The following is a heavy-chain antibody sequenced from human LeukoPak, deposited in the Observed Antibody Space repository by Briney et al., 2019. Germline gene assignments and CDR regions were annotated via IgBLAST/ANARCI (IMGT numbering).Heavy chain of an antibody. V-gene: IGHV5-51*01. CDR2: IYPGGSDT. CDR3: VRDGYNRFNYYFDY. Sequence: GESLKISCKGSGYSFTSYWIGWVRQMPGKCLEWMGIIYPGGSDTRYSPSFQGQVTISADKSISTAYLQWSSLKASDTAMYYCVRDGYNRFNYYFDYWGQGTLVTVSS. J-gene: IGHJ4*02. CDR1: GYSFTSYW. D-gene: IGHD5-24*01.